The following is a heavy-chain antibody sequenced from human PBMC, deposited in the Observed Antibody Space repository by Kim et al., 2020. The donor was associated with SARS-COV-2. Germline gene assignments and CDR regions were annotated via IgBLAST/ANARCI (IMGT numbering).Heavy chain of an antibody. CDR3: ASTPIVATIFRIRPSPTSFDY. Sequence: SETLSLTCTVSGGSISSGGYYWSWIRQHPGKGLEWIGYIYYSGSTYYNPSLKSRVTISVDTSKNQFSLKLSSVTAADTAVYYCASTPIVATIFRIRPSPTSFDYWGQGTLVTVSS. V-gene: IGHV4-31*03. J-gene: IGHJ4*02. CDR1: GGSISSGGYY. CDR2: IYYSGST. D-gene: IGHD5-12*01.